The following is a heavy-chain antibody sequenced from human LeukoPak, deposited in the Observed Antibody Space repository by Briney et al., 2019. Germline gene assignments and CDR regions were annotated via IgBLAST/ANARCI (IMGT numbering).Heavy chain of an antibody. D-gene: IGHD1-14*01. CDR2: IYPGDSDT. CDR3: ARQRRGTDRPNWFDP. V-gene: IGHV5-51*01. Sequence: GESLKISCQGSGYSFTSYWIGWVRQIPGKGLEWMGIIYPGDSDTRHSPSFQGQVTLSADKSISTAYLQWSSLKASDTAMYYCARQRRGTDRPNWFDPWGQGTLVTVSS. CDR1: GYSFTSYW. J-gene: IGHJ5*02.